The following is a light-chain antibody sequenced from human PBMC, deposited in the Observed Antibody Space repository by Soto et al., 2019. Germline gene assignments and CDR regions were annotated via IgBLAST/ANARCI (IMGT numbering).Light chain of an antibody. CDR2: DVS. Sequence: QAVLTQPASVSGSPGQSITISGTGASSDVGGYNYVSWYQHHPGKAPKLMIFDVSNRPSGVSNHFSGSKSGNTASLTISGLQPEDEADYYCSSYTTSNTRQIVFGTGTKVTVL. V-gene: IGLV2-14*03. J-gene: IGLJ1*01. CDR1: SSDVGGYNY. CDR3: SSYTTSNTRQIV.